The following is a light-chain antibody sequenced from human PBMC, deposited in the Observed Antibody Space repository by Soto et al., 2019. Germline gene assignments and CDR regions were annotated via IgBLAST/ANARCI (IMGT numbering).Light chain of an antibody. V-gene: IGLV2-11*01. CDR1: SSYVGGYNY. J-gene: IGLJ1*01. CDR3: CSYAGGYTYV. CDR2: DVA. Sequence: QSALTQPPHGSGSPGQSVTISCTGTSSYVGGYNYVSWYQQHPGKAPKLMIYDVARWPSGVPDRFSGSKSGNTASLTISGLQAEDEADYFCCSYAGGYTYVLGTGTKGTVL.